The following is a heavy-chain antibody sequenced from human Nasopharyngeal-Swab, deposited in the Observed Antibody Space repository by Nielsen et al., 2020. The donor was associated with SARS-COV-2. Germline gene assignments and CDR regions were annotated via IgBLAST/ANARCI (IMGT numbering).Heavy chain of an antibody. J-gene: IGHJ6*03. Sequence: VRQAPGHGLEWMGGIIPIFGTANYAQKFQGRVTITADESTSTAYMELSSLRSEDTAVYYCARDRVPLYSGSYSLYYYYYMDVWGKGTTVTVSS. CDR3: ARDRVPLYSGSYSLYYYYYMDV. D-gene: IGHD1-26*01. CDR2: IIPIFGTA. V-gene: IGHV1-69*01.